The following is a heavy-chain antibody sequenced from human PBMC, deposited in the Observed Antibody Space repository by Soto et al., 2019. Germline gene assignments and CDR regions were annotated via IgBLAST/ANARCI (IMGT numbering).Heavy chain of an antibody. Sequence: SETLSLTCAVSGGSISSSSYYWGWIRQPPGKGLEWIGSIYYSGSTYYNPSLKSRVTISVDTSKNQFSLKLSSVTAADTAVYYCAGGRYSSRFYYYGMDVWGQGTTVSVSS. D-gene: IGHD6-13*01. J-gene: IGHJ6*02. CDR2: IYYSGST. CDR1: GGSISSSSYY. CDR3: AGGRYSSRFYYYGMDV. V-gene: IGHV4-39*01.